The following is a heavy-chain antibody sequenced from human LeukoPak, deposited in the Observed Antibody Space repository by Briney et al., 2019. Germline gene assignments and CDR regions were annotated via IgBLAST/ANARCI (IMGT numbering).Heavy chain of an antibody. CDR3: ARSDPQYYYDSSGYSYPLEFFQH. CDR1: GLTFGNYG. D-gene: IGHD3-22*01. Sequence: GGSLRLSCVASGLTFGNYGMNWVRQAPGKGLEWVSSISSSSSYIYYADSVKGRFTISRDNAKNSLYLQMNSLRGEDTAVYYCARSDPQYYYDSSGYSYPLEFFQHWGQGTLVTVSS. V-gene: IGHV3-21*01. CDR2: ISSSSSYI. J-gene: IGHJ1*01.